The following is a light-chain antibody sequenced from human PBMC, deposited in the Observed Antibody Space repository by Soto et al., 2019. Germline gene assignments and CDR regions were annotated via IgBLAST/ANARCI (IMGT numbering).Light chain of an antibody. CDR3: FSYAGDLAV. Sequence: QPGLSQPGPVSGSPGQSVTISCTGTSSDAGRYDFVSCYQQHAGKAPKLIISDGSKRPSRVPDRFSVSNSGNTASLTIPALQSDDEADYYCFSYAGDLAVFGGGTKGTVL. CDR1: SSDAGRYDF. J-gene: IGLJ2*01. V-gene: IGLV2-11*01. CDR2: DGS.